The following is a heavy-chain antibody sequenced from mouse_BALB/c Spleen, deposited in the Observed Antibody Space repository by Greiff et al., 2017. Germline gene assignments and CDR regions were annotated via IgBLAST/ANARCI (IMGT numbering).Heavy chain of an antibody. CDR1: GFTFSSFG. V-gene: IGHV5-17*02. D-gene: IGHD2-3*01. CDR3: ARDLVYDGYYDAMDY. CDR2: ISSGSSTI. Sequence: EVQVVESGGGLVQPGGSRKLSCAASGFTFSSFGMHWVRQAPEKGLEWVAYISSGSSTIYYADTVKGRFTISRDNPKNTLFLQMTSLRSEDTAMYYCARDLVYDGYYDAMDYWGQGTSVTVSS. J-gene: IGHJ4*01.